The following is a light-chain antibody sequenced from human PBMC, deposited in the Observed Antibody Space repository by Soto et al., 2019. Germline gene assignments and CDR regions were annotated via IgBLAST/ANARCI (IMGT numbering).Light chain of an antibody. J-gene: IGLJ2*01. V-gene: IGLV2-14*03. CDR2: DVR. Sequence: QSALTQPASVSGSPGQSITISCTGTSSDIGVYDYVSWYQQHPGKAPKLMIYDVRNRPSGVSNRFSGSKSGNTASLTISGLQAADDADYYCSSYTSTNPPVVFGGGTKLTVL. CDR1: SSDIGVYDY. CDR3: SSYTSTNPPVV.